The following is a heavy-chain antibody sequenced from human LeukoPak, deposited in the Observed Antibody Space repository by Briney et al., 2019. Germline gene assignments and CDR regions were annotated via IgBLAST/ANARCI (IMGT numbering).Heavy chain of an antibody. CDR2: IYPGDSDT. D-gene: IGHD3-10*01. J-gene: IGHJ3*02. Sequence: PGESLKISCKGSGYSFTSYWIGWVRQMPGKGLEWMGIIYPGDSDTRYNPSFQGQVTISADKSISAAYLQWSSLKASDTAMYYCARLHGFGELLSRPNDAFDIWGQGTMVTVSS. V-gene: IGHV5-51*01. CDR3: ARLHGFGELLSRPNDAFDI. CDR1: GYSFTSYW.